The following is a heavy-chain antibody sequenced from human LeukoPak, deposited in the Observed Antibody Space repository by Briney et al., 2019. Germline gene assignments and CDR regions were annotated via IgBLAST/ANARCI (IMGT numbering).Heavy chain of an antibody. CDR2: ISSNGGST. CDR3: AREGNTAIDTNWFDP. Sequence: PGGSLRLSCAASGFTFSSYAMHWVRQAPGKGLEYVSAISSNGGSTYYANSVKGRFTISRDNSKNTLYLQMGSLRAEDMAVYYCAREGNTAIDTNWFDPWGQGTLVTVSS. J-gene: IGHJ5*02. CDR1: GFTFSSYA. V-gene: IGHV3-64*01. D-gene: IGHD5-18*01.